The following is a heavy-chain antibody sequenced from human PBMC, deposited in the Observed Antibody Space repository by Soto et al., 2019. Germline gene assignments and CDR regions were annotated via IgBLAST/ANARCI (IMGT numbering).Heavy chain of an antibody. CDR1: GGSFSGYY. CDR2: INHSGST. V-gene: IGHV4-34*01. CDR3: ARWAGSVDLGAMDV. J-gene: IGHJ6*02. Sequence: QVQLQQWGAGLLKPSETLSLTCAVYGGSFSGYYWSWIRQPPGKGLEWIGEINHSGSTTYNPSLKSRVTISVDTSKNQFSLKLSSVTAADTAVYYCARWAGSVDLGAMDVWGQGTTVTVSS.